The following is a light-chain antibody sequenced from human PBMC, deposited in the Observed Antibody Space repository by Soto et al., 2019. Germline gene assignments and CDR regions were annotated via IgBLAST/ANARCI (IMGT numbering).Light chain of an antibody. Sequence: EIVMTQSPATLSVSPGERATLSCRASQSVSSNLAWYQQKPGQAPRLLIYGASTRATGIPARFSGSGSGTEVTLTISSLESEHFAVYYCQQYNNWLPYTFGQGTKVDIK. CDR2: GAS. CDR1: QSVSSN. J-gene: IGKJ2*01. CDR3: QQYNNWLPYT. V-gene: IGKV3-15*01.